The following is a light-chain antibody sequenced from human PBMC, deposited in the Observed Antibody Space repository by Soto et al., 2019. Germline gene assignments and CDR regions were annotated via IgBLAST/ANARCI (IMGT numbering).Light chain of an antibody. CDR1: TSNIGTNA. J-gene: IGLJ1*01. V-gene: IGLV1-44*01. CDR3: STWDDSLSGHYV. Sequence: QSVLTQPPSASGTPGQRVTISCSGSTSNIGTNAVHWYQQLPGTAPKLLIHTNNQRPSGVPDRFSGSKSGTSASLAISGLQSEDEADYYCSTWDDSLSGHYVFGTGTKVTVL. CDR2: TNN.